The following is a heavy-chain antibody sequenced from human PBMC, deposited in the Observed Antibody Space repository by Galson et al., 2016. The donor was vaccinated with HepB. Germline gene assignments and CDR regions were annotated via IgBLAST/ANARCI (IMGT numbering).Heavy chain of an antibody. Sequence: SLRLSCAASGFPFNRYSMNWVRQAPGKGLEWVASISRSGSDIYYADSVKGRFIISRDNGQNSLSLQMNRLRGDDTAFYYCARDPTAWYTFDYWGQGVLLIVSS. CDR3: ARDPTAWYTFDY. CDR2: ISRSGSDI. CDR1: GFPFNRYS. J-gene: IGHJ4*02. D-gene: IGHD6-13*01. V-gene: IGHV3-21*06.